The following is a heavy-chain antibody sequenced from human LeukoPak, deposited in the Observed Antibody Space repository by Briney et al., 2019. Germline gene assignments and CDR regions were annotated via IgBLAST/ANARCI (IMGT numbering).Heavy chain of an antibody. Sequence: ASVKVSCKASGYTFTSYGISWVRQAPGQGLEWMGWISAYNGNTNYAQKLQGRVTMTTDTSTSTAYMELRSLRSDDTAVYYCAIGGCSGGSCPNWFEPWGQGTLVTVSP. CDR3: AIGGCSGGSCPNWFEP. D-gene: IGHD2-15*01. J-gene: IGHJ5*02. V-gene: IGHV1-18*01. CDR2: ISAYNGNT. CDR1: GYTFTSYG.